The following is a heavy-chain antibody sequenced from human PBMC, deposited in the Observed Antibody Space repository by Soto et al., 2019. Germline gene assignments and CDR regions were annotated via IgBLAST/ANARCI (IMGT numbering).Heavy chain of an antibody. J-gene: IGHJ3*02. CDR3: ARPRSSGPTMKRYDAFDI. CDR1: GGTFSSYA. Sequence: QVQLVQSGAEVKKPGSSVKVSCKASGGTFSSYAISWVRQAPGQGLEWMGGIIPIFGTANYAQKFQGRVTITADESTSTAYMELSSLRSEDTAVYYCARPRSSGPTMKRYDAFDIWGQGTMVTVSS. D-gene: IGHD6-19*01. V-gene: IGHV1-69*01. CDR2: IIPIFGTA.